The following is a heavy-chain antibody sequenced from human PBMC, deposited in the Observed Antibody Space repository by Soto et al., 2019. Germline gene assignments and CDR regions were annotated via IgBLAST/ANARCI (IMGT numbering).Heavy chain of an antibody. Sequence: QVQLQESGPGLVKPSQTLSLTCTVSGGSISSGGYYWSWIRQHPGKGLEWIGYIYYSGSTYYNPSLKSRVTISVDTSKNHCSLKLSSLTAADTAVYYCARGLGSRWYAMVFADYWGQGTLVTFSS. CDR2: IYYSGST. CDR1: GGSISSGGYY. CDR3: ARGLGSRWYAMVFADY. J-gene: IGHJ4*02. V-gene: IGHV4-31*03. D-gene: IGHD6-13*01.